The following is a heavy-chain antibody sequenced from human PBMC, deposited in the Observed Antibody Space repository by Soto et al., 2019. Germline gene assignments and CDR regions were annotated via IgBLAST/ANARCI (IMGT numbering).Heavy chain of an antibody. CDR1: GDPVSSGSYY. J-gene: IGHJ4*02. Sequence: SETLSLTCSVSGDPVSSGSYYWTWVRQHPVRGLEWIGYIYHTGSTYYNPSLQSRLIMSIDTSKNQFSLHLYSVTAADTAVYFCAAKLGTTHYFDFWGQGSLVTVSS. CDR3: AAKLGTTHYFDF. V-gene: IGHV4-31*03. CDR2: IYHTGST. D-gene: IGHD7-27*01.